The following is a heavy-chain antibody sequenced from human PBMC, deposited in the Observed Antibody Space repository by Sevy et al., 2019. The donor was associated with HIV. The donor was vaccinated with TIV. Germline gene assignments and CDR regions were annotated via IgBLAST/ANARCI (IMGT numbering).Heavy chain of an antibody. CDR2: ISNSSSYI. CDR3: ARDSFHDY. V-gene: IGHV3-21*01. CDR1: GFTFSSYS. J-gene: IGHJ4*02. Sequence: GGSLRLSCAASGFTFSSYSMNWVRQAPGKGLEWVSSISNSSSYIYYSDSVKGRFTISRDNAKNSLYLQMNSLRAEDTAVYYCARDSFHDYWGQGTLVTVSS.